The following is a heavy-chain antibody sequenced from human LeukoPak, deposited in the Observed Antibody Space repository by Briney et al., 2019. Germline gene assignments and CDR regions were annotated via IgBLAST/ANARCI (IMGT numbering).Heavy chain of an antibody. CDR1: GGSISSSSYY. CDR3: ARRYYDFWSGYYDY. V-gene: IGHV4-39*01. D-gene: IGHD3-3*01. Sequence: PSETLSLTCTVSGGSISSSSYYWGWIRQPPGKGLEWIGSIYYSGGTYYNPSLKSRVTISVDTSKNQFSLKLSSVTAADTAVYYCARRYYDFWSGYYDYWGQGTLVTVSS. CDR2: IYYSGGT. J-gene: IGHJ4*02.